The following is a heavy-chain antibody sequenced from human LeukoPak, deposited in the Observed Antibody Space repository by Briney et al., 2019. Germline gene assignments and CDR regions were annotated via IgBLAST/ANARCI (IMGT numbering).Heavy chain of an antibody. V-gene: IGHV3-30*04. CDR3: AKDRGMITAAMDV. D-gene: IGHD3-16*01. J-gene: IGHJ6*03. CDR2: ISYDGSNK. CDR1: GFTFSSYA. Sequence: GGSLRLSCAASGFTFSSYAMHWVRQAPGKGLEWVAVISYDGSNKYYADSVKGRFTISRDNSKNTLYLQMNSLRAEDTAVYYCAKDRGMITAAMDVWGKGTTVTVSS.